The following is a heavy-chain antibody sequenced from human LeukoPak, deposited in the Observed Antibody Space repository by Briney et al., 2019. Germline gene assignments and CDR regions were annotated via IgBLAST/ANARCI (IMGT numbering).Heavy chain of an antibody. Sequence: GGSLRLSCAASGFTFSSYAMSWVRQAPGKGLEWVSAISGSGGSTYYADSVKGRFTISRDNSKNTLYLQMNSPRAEDTAVYYCAKDQAIFGVVIIRSLFDYWGQGTLVTVSS. CDR2: ISGSGGST. V-gene: IGHV3-23*01. J-gene: IGHJ4*02. CDR1: GFTFSSYA. D-gene: IGHD3-3*01. CDR3: AKDQAIFGVVIIRSLFDY.